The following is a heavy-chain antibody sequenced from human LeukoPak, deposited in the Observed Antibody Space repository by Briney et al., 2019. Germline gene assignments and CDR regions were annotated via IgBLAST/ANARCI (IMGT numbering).Heavy chain of an antibody. Sequence: GGSLRLSCAASGFTFSSYAMHWVRQAPGKGLEWVAVISYDGSNKYYADSVKGRFTISRDNSKNTLYLQMNSLRAEDTAVYYCALEPGDRLVRPLDYWGQGTLVTVSS. J-gene: IGHJ4*02. CDR1: GFTFSSYA. V-gene: IGHV3-30-3*01. CDR2: ISYDGSNK. D-gene: IGHD3/OR15-3a*01. CDR3: ALEPGDRLVRPLDY.